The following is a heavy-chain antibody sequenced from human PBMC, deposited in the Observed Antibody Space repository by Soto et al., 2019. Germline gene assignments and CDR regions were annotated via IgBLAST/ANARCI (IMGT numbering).Heavy chain of an antibody. V-gene: IGHV1-58*01. Sequence: ASVKVSCKASGFNFRPTAVQWVRQARGQRLEWIGWIVIGSGNTNYAQNFQERVTITRDMSTSTDYVDVSSMRAEATAVYYCAADPYFYDSSDYYSFDYWGQGTLVTVSS. CDR1: GFNFRPTA. CDR2: IVIGSGNT. D-gene: IGHD3-22*01. J-gene: IGHJ4*02. CDR3: AADPYFYDSSDYYSFDY.